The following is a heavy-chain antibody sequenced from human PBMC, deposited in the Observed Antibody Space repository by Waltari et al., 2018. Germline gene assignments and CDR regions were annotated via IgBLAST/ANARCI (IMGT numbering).Heavy chain of an antibody. CDR2: IIPIYGRP. CDR1: GGTFGSYS. D-gene: IGHD1-26*01. CDR3: ARRDLGFAFDV. Sequence: VHLVQSGAEMRKPGSSVKVSCKASGGTFGSYSIAWVRQAAGQGLEWLGGIIPIYGRPQYANNFQGRVTLTADASTTTGFLEMSGLRAEDTAIYFCARRDLGFAFDVWGQGTLVIVSS. J-gene: IGHJ3*01. V-gene: IGHV1-69*12.